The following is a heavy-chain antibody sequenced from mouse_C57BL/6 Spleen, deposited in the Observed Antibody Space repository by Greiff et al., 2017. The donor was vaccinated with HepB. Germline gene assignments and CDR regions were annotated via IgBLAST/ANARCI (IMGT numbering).Heavy chain of an antibody. CDR2: ISSGGDYI. V-gene: IGHV5-9-1*02. D-gene: IGHD1-1*01. J-gene: IGHJ4*01. CDR1: GFTFSSYA. Sequence: EVKLQESGEGLVKPGGSLKLSCAASGFTFSSYAMSWVRQTPEKRLEWVAYISSGGDYIYYADTVKGRFTISRDNARNPLYLQMSSLKSEDTAMYYCTRGGHYYGSSPYYYAMDYWGQGTSVTVSS. CDR3: TRGGHYYGSSPYYYAMDY.